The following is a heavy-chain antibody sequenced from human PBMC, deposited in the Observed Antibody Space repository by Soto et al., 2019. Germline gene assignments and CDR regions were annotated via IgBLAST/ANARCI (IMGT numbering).Heavy chain of an antibody. CDR2: IGTAGDT. D-gene: IGHD3-22*01. CDR1: GFTFSSYD. Sequence: EVQLVESGGGLVQPGGSLRLSCAASGFTFSSYDMQWVRQATGKGLEWVSAIGTAGDTYYPGSVKGRFTISRENAKNSLYLQRNSLRAGDTAVYYWARSPPGGYHYYYGMDVWGQGTTVTVSS. CDR3: ARSPPGGYHYYYGMDV. J-gene: IGHJ6*02. V-gene: IGHV3-13*04.